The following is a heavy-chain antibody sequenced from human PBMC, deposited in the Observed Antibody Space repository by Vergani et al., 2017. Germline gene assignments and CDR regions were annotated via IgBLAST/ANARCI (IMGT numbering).Heavy chain of an antibody. V-gene: IGHV1-18*04. CDR2: ISAYNGNT. J-gene: IGHJ6*02. CDR3: ARDPDIVVVPAAPYYDYYYGMDV. Sequence: QVQLVQSGAEVKKPGASVKVSCKASGYTFTSYGISWVRQAPGQGLEWMGWISAYNGNTNYAQKLQGRGTMTTDTSTSTAYMELRSLRSDDTAVYYCARDPDIVVVPAAPYYDYYYGMDVWGQXP. CDR1: GYTFTSYG. D-gene: IGHD2-2*01.